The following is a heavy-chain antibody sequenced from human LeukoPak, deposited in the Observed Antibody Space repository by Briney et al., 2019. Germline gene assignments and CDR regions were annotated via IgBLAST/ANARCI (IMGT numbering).Heavy chain of an antibody. Sequence: GESLKISCKASGYTFTTYAMHWVRQAPGQGLEWMGWITPSGGTNYPQKFQGRVTMTRDTSISTAYMELSRLRSDDTAVYYCATQRGSYLWGTDFDYWGQGTLVTISS. V-gene: IGHV1-2*02. CDR3: ATQRGSYLWGTDFDY. D-gene: IGHD3-16*01. CDR1: GYTFTTYA. CDR2: ITPSGGT. J-gene: IGHJ4*02.